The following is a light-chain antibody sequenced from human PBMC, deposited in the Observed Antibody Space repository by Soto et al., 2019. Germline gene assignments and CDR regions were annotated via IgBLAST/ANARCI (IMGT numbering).Light chain of an antibody. CDR1: SSDVGAYNY. J-gene: IGLJ1*01. V-gene: IGLV2-14*01. Sequence: QSVRTQPASVSGSPGQSITISCTGTSSDVGAYNYVSWYQQHPGKAPKLMIYEVSYRPSGVSNRFSGSKSGNTASLTISGLQAEDEADYYCSSCTTSNTLVFGPGTKVTVL. CDR2: EVS. CDR3: SSCTTSNTLV.